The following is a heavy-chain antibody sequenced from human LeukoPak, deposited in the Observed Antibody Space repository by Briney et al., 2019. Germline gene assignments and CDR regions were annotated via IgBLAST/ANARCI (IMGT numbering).Heavy chain of an antibody. CDR3: ASYCSGGSCYRRNWLDP. CDR2: IYYSGST. D-gene: IGHD2-15*01. J-gene: IGHJ5*02. CDR1: SGSISSSRYY. V-gene: IGHV4-39*07. Sequence: SETLSLTCTVSSGSISSSRYYWGWIRQPPGRGLEWIGSIYYSGSTYYNPSLESRVTISVDTSKNHFSLNLRSVTAADTAVYYCASYCSGGSCYRRNWLDPWGQGTLVTVSS.